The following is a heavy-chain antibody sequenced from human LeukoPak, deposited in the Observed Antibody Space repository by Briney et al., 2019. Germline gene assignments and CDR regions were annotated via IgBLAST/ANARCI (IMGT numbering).Heavy chain of an antibody. V-gene: IGHV3-30*03. Sequence: PGGSLRLSCTASGFTFSSFWMSWVRQAPGKGLEWVAVIAVDGKDKHYVESVKGRFTISRDNSKNTLYLQMNSLRVEDTAVYYCARDRHVAAAGYYFDYWGQGTLVTVSS. CDR1: GFTFSSFW. J-gene: IGHJ4*02. CDR2: IAVDGKDK. D-gene: IGHD6-25*01. CDR3: ARDRHVAAAGYYFDY.